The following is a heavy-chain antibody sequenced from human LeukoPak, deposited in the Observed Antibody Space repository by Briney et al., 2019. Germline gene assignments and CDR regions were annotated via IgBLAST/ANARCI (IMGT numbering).Heavy chain of an antibody. CDR1: GYTFTGYY. CDR2: INPNSGVS. V-gene: IGHV1-2*02. Sequence: ASVKVSCKASGYTFTGYYIHWVRQAPGQGLEWMGCINPNSGVSNSAQKFQGRVTMTRDASISTAYMELSSLRTDDTAVFYCASDSEYYGSGSYYNVDYWGQGTLVTVSS. J-gene: IGHJ4*02. D-gene: IGHD3-10*01. CDR3: ASDSEYYGSGSYYNVDY.